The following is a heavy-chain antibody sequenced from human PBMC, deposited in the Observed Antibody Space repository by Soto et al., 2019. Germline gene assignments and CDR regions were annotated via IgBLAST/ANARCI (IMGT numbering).Heavy chain of an antibody. CDR1: GYTFTNYY. D-gene: IGHD2-21*02. J-gene: IGHJ4*02. CDR2: IKCRGGET. Sequence: QVQLVQSGAEVKKPGASVKVSCRTSGYTFTNYYMHWVRQAPGQGLEWMGIIKCRGGETTNAQKVLGRVTMTRATSTSPVYMELSSLRSEDTAVYYCARGGDVVLVTAPLDYWGQGTLVTVSS. CDR3: ARGGDVVLVTAPLDY. V-gene: IGHV1-46*03.